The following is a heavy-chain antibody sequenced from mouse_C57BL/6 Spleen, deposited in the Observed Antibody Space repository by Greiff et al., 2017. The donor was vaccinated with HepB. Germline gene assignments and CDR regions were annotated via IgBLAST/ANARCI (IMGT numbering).Heavy chain of an antibody. CDR1: GYTFTEYT. Sequence: VKVVESGAELVKPGASVKLSCKASGYTFTEYTIHWVKQRSGQGLEWIGWFYPGSGSIKYNEKFKDKATLTADKSSSTVYMELSRLTSEDSAVYFCARHEDRDYDYGFAYWGQGTLVTVSA. D-gene: IGHD2-4*01. V-gene: IGHV1-62-2*01. CDR2: FYPGSGSI. CDR3: ARHEDRDYDYGFAY. J-gene: IGHJ3*01.